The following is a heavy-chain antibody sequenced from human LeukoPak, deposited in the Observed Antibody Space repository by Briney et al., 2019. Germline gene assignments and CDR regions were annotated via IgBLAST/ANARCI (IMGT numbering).Heavy chain of an antibody. J-gene: IGHJ3*02. Sequence: GGSLRLSCAASGFTFSSYAMSWVRQAPGKGLEWVSAIAYSAGSTYYADSVKGRFIISRDNSKNTLYLQMSSLRAEDTAVYYCAKLGLRFPFNAFDISGQGTMVTVSS. V-gene: IGHV3-23*01. CDR2: IAYSAGST. D-gene: IGHD3-16*01. CDR1: GFTFSSYA. CDR3: AKLGLRFPFNAFDI.